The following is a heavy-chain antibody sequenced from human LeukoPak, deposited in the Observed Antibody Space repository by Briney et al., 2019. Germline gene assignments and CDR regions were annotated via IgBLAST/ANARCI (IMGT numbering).Heavy chain of an antibody. CDR1: GVSISSGSYY. CDR2: IYTSGST. D-gene: IGHD2/OR15-2a*01. J-gene: IGHJ3*02. Sequence: PSQTLSLTCTVSGVSISSGSYYWSWIRQPAGKGLEWIGRIYTSGSTNYNPSLKSRVTISVDTSKNQFSLKLSSVTAADTAVYYCARYLNAFDIWGQGTMVTVSS. CDR3: ARYLNAFDI. V-gene: IGHV4-61*02.